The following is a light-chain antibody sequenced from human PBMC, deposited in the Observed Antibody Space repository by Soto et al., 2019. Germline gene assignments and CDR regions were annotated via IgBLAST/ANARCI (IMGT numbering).Light chain of an antibody. J-gene: IGKJ5*01. V-gene: IGKV3-15*01. CDR3: QQYNNWPPIT. CDR1: QSVSGN. CDR2: GAS. Sequence: EIVMTQSPATLSVSPGERATLSCRASQSVSGNLAWYQQKPGQAPRLLIYGASTRATGIPARFSGSGSGTEFTLTITSLQSEDVEVYYCQQYNNWPPITFGQGTRLEIK.